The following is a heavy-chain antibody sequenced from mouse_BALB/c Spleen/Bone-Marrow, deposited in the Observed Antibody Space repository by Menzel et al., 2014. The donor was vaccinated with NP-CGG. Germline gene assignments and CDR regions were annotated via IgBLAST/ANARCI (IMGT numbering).Heavy chain of an antibody. V-gene: IGHV5-12-1*01. J-gene: IGHJ1*01. CDR2: ISSGGGSP. CDR1: GFAFSSYD. CDR3: ARQGYGYVDFDV. Sequence: EVQGVESGGGLVKPGGSLKLSCAASGFAFSSYDMSWVRQTPEKRLEWVAYISSGGGSPYYPDTVKGRFTISRDNAKNTLYLQMSSLKSEDTAMYYCARQGYGYVDFDVWGAGTTVTVSS. D-gene: IGHD1-2*01.